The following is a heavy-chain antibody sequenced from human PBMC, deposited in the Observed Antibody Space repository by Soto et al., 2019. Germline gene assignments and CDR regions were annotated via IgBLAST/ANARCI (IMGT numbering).Heavy chain of an antibody. CDR1: GFIFSTYA. CDR3: TRDSGIVLVPVTSMDV. CDR2: ISYDGGNE. J-gene: IGHJ6*02. D-gene: IGHD2-2*01. Sequence: QVQLVESGGGVVQPGRSLRLSCAASGFIFSTYAMHWVRQAPGKGLEWVALISYDGGNEYYADSVKGRFTISRDDSENTLYLQMSGLRAEDTAVYYCTRDSGIVLVPVTSMDVWGQGTTVTVSS. V-gene: IGHV3-30-3*01.